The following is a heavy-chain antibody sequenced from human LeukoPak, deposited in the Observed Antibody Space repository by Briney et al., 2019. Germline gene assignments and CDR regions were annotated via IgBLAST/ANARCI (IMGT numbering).Heavy chain of an antibody. CDR2: ISGSGGSA. CDR1: GFTFSSYA. CDR3: AKDGRSGRDYYDSSGYPYYFDY. V-gene: IGHV3-23*01. D-gene: IGHD3-22*01. J-gene: IGHJ4*02. Sequence: GGSLRLSCAASGFTFSSYAMSWVRQAPGKGLEWVTAISGSGGSASYADSVKGRFTISRDNSKNTVYLEMNSLRAEDTALYYCAKDGRSGRDYYDSSGYPYYFDYWGQGTLVTVSS.